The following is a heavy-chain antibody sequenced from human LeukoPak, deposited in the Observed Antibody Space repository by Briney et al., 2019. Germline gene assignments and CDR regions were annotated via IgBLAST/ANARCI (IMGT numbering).Heavy chain of an antibody. CDR2: FDPEDGET. D-gene: IGHD5-24*01. CDR3: ATTPITPPYYYYYYMDV. CDR1: GYTLTELS. Sequence: VASVKVSCKVSGYTLTELSMHWVRQAPGKGLEWMGGFDPEDGETIYAQKFQGRVTMTEDTSTDTAYMELSSLRSEDTAVYYCATTPITPPYYYYYYMDVWGKGTTVTVSS. V-gene: IGHV1-24*01. J-gene: IGHJ6*03.